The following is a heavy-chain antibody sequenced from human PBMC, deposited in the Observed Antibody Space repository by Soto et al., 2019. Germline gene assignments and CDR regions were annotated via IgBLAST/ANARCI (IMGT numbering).Heavy chain of an antibody. D-gene: IGHD3-16*01. CDR3: ARDSTKESQPVANGGEFDY. V-gene: IGHV1-2*04. CDR2: INPNSGGT. J-gene: IGHJ4*02. CDR1: GYTFTGYY. Sequence: ASVKVSCKASGYTFTGYYMHWVRQAPGQGLEWMGWINPNSGGTNYAQKFQGWVTMTRDTSISTAYMELSRLRSDDTAVYYCARDSTKESQPVANGGEFDYWGQGTLVTVSS.